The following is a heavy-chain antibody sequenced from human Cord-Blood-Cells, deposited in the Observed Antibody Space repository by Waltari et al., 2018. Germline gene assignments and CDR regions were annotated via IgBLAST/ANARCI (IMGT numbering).Heavy chain of an antibody. CDR2: NNHSGST. D-gene: IGHD1-20*01. J-gene: IGHJ4*02. Sequence: QVQLQPWGAGLLKPSETLSLTCAVYGGSFCGYYWSWIRQPTGKGLEWIGENNHSGSTNYNPSLKSRVTISVDTSKNQFSLKLSSVTAADTAVYYCARGGSITGTTRHFDYWGQGTLVTVSS. CDR1: GGSFCGYY. CDR3: ARGGSITGTTRHFDY. V-gene: IGHV4-34*01.